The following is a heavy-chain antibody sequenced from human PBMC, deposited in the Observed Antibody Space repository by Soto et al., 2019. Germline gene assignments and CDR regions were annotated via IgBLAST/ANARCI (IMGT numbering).Heavy chain of an antibody. Sequence: PSETLSLTCTVSGGSISSYYWSWIRQPPGKGLEWIGYIYYSGSTNYNPSLKSRVTISVDTSKNQFSLKLSSVTAADTAVYYCARGSRTGYPTIGCYYYGMDVWGQGTTVTVSS. CDR3: ARGSRTGYPTIGCYYYGMDV. J-gene: IGHJ6*02. CDR1: GGSISSYY. D-gene: IGHD3-9*01. CDR2: IYYSGST. V-gene: IGHV4-59*01.